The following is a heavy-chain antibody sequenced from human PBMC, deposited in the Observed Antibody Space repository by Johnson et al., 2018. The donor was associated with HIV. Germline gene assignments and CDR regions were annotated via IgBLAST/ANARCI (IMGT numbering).Heavy chain of an antibody. Sequence: VQLVESGGGLVQPGVSLRLSCAASGFTFSSYWMSWVRQAPGKGLEWVANIKQDGSEKYYVDSVKGRFTISRDNAKNSLYLQMNSLRAEDTAVYYCARVYYYDSSGIDAFDIWGQGTMVTVSS. D-gene: IGHD3-22*01. CDR3: ARVYYYDSSGIDAFDI. J-gene: IGHJ3*02. V-gene: IGHV3-7*01. CDR2: IKQDGSEK. CDR1: GFTFSSYW.